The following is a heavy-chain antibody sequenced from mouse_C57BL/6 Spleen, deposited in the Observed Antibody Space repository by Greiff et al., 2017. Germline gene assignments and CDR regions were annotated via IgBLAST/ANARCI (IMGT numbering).Heavy chain of an antibody. CDR1: GYTFTSYW. V-gene: IGHV1-72*01. J-gene: IGHJ3*01. CDR3: ARGGYEDYFAWFTY. Sequence: VQLQQPGPGLVKPGASVKLSCKVSGYTFTSYWLHWVKQRLGRGLEWFGRFDPNSGGTKYNEKFKSKATLTVDKPSSTAYMQLSSLTSEDSAVYNCARGGYEDYFAWFTYWGQGTLVTVSA. CDR2: FDPNSGGT. D-gene: IGHD1-1*01.